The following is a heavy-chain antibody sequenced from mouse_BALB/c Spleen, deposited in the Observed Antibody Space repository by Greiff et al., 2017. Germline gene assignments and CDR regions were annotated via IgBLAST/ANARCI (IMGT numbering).Heavy chain of an antibody. J-gene: IGHJ2*01. CDR2: ISYSGST. Sequence: EVKLQESGPGLVKPSQSLSLTCTVTGYSITSDYAWNWIRQFPGNKLEWMGYISYSGSTSYNPSLKSRISITRDTSKNQFFLQLNSVTTEDTATYYCARYYGSSYGYWGQGTTLTVSS. D-gene: IGHD1-1*01. CDR3: ARYYGSSYGY. CDR1: GYSITSDYA. V-gene: IGHV3-2*02.